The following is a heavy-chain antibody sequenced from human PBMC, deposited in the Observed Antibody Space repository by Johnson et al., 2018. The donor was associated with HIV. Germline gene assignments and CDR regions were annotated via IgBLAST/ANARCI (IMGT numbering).Heavy chain of an antibody. J-gene: IGHJ3*01. CDR2: IYSSGHT. CDR3: ARVAQGPAPSRGYVTGKGNFDV. CDR1: GFAVSTNY. V-gene: IGHV3-66*01. D-gene: IGHD7-27*01. Sequence: MLLVESGGGLVQPGGSLRLSCAVSGFAVSTNYMSWVRQAPGKGLEWVSIIYSSGHTIYADSLKGRFTISRDIFKNTLYLQMNSLRVEDTAVYFCARVAQGPAPSRGYVTGKGNFDVWGQGTMVPVSS.